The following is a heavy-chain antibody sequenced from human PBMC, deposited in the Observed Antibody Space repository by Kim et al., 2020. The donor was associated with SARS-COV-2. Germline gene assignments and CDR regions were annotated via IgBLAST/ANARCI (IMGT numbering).Heavy chain of an antibody. CDR2: ISYDGSNK. J-gene: IGHJ6*02. CDR1: GFTFSSYA. V-gene: IGHV3-30-3*01. Sequence: GGSLRLSCAASGFTFSSYAMHWVRQAPGKGLEWVAVISYDGSNKYYADSVKGRFTISRDNSKNTLYLQMNSLRAEDTAVYYCARARDIVVVPAAYLNGMDVWGQGTTVTVSS. CDR3: ARARDIVVVPAAYLNGMDV. D-gene: IGHD2-2*01.